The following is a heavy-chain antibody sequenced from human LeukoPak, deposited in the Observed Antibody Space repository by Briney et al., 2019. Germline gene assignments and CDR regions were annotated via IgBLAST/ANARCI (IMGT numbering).Heavy chain of an antibody. V-gene: IGHV1-2*02. CDR1: GYSFTDFY. D-gene: IGHD4-23*01. CDR3: ARDNSVEDTAWWFDP. CDR2: INPNSGGT. Sequence: ASVKVSCKASGYSFTDFYIHWLRQAPGQGLEWMGWINPNSGGTKYAQKFQGRVTMTRDTSISTAYMELSRLRSDDTAVYYCARDNSVEDTAWWFDPWGQGTLVTVSS. J-gene: IGHJ5*02.